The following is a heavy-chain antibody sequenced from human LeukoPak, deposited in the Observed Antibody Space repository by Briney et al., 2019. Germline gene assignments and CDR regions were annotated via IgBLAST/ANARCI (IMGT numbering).Heavy chain of an antibody. CDR1: GFTFSSYE. CDR3: AREGVTVVTRYLDY. CDR2: ISSSGSTR. D-gene: IGHD4-23*01. Sequence: PGGSLRLSCAASGFTFSSYEMNWVRQAPGKGLEWVSYISSSGSTRYYADSVKGQFTISRDNAKNSLYLQMNSLRAEDTAVYYCAREGVTVVTRYLDYWGQGTLVTVSS. J-gene: IGHJ4*02. V-gene: IGHV3-48*03.